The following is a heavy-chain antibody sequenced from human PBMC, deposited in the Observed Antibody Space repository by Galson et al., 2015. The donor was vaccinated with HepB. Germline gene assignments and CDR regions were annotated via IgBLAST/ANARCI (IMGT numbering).Heavy chain of an antibody. Sequence: SCKASGYTFTSYYMHWVRQAPGQGLEWMGIINPSGGSTSYAQKFQGRVTMTRDTSTSTVYMELSSLRSEDTAVYYCAIPYHSSTGPDYWGQGTLVTVSS. CDR3: AIPYHSSTGPDY. CDR1: GYTFTSYY. CDR2: INPSGGST. D-gene: IGHD5/OR15-5a*01. V-gene: IGHV1-46*01. J-gene: IGHJ4*02.